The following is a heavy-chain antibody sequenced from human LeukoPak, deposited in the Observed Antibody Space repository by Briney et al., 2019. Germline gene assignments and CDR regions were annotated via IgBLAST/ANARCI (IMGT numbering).Heavy chain of an antibody. D-gene: IGHD5-18*01. V-gene: IGHV3-48*03. J-gene: IGHJ4*02. CDR1: GFTFSSYV. Sequence: GRSLRLSCAASGFTFSSYVMHWVRQAPGKGLEWVSYISSSGSTIYYADSVKGRFTISRDNAKNSLYLQMNSLRAEDTAVYYCARDQAVGYHDYWGQGTLVTVSS. CDR2: ISSSGSTI. CDR3: ARDQAVGYHDY.